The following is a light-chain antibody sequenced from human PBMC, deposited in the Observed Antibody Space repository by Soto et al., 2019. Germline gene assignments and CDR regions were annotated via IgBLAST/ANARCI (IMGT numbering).Light chain of an antibody. CDR3: QQYGSSPYT. V-gene: IGKV3-20*01. CDR2: DAS. CDR1: QTVRTNH. Sequence: EPVLTQSPGTLSLSPGESAALSCRASQTVRTNHLAWNQQKPGQAPRLLIFDASSRPGGIPERFSGSGSGTDFTLTINRLEPEDFAVYYCQQYGSSPYTFGQGTKVEI. J-gene: IGKJ2*01.